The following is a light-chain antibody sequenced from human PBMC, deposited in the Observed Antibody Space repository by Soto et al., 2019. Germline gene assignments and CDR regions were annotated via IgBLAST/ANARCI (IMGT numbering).Light chain of an antibody. V-gene: IGKV3-11*01. CDR1: QSVSSY. Sequence: EIVLTQSPATLSLSPGERATLSCRASQSVSSYLAWYQQKPGQAPRLLIYDASNRATGIPAKFSGSGSGTNFTRTTTSRAPAAFPVYVGRARRNWPGTLGQGTIVVIK. CDR3: RARRNWPGT. J-gene: IGKJ1*01. CDR2: DAS.